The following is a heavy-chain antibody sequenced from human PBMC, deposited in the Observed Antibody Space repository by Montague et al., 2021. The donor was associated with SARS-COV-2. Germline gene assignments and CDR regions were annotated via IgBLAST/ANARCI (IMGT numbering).Heavy chain of an antibody. D-gene: IGHD2-21*01. Sequence: SETLSLTCAVYGGSFSGYYWSWIRQPPGKGLEWIGEISHSGSTNYNPSLKSRVTISVDTSKNQFSLKLSSVTAADTAVYYCARVVGFDLDYWGQGTLVTVSS. J-gene: IGHJ4*02. CDR1: GGSFSGYY. V-gene: IGHV4-34*01. CDR3: ARVVGFDLDY. CDR2: ISHSGST.